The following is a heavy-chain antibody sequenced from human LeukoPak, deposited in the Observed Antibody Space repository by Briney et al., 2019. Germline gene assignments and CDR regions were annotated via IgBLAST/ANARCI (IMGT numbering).Heavy chain of an antibody. Sequence: GGSLRLSCAASGFTFSDYYMSWIRQAPGKGLEWVSYIGDRGSPIFYADSVKGRFTISRDNAKNSLYLQMTSLRAEDAAVYFCVRFPHRWLHPVFDFWGQGDLVTVSS. J-gene: IGHJ4*02. CDR2: IGDRGSPI. CDR1: GFTFSDYY. V-gene: IGHV3-11*01. CDR3: VRFPHRWLHPVFDF. D-gene: IGHD5-12*01.